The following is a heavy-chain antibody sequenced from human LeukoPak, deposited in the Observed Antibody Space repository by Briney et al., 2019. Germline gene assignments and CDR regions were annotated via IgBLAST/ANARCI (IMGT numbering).Heavy chain of an antibody. Sequence: GASVKVSCKASGYTFTSYDINWVRQATGQGLEWMGLTNPNSGNTGYAQKFQGRVTMTRNTSISTAYMELSSLRSEDTAVYYCARAGGYCGRISCPYYFDYWGQGSLVAVSS. V-gene: IGHV1-8*01. CDR3: ARAGGYCGRISCPYYFDY. D-gene: IGHD2-15*01. CDR2: TNPNSGNT. CDR1: GYTFTSYD. J-gene: IGHJ4*02.